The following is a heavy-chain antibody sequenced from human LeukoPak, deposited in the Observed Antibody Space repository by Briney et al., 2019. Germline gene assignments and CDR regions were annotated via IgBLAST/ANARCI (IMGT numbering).Heavy chain of an antibody. J-gene: IGHJ4*02. CDR3: ARGRVDTAMVIAY. V-gene: IGHV3-74*01. Sequence: PGGSLRLSCAVSGFTFSSYWMHWVRQAPGRGLVWVSCINSDGSSTSYADSVEGRFTISRDNAKNTLYLQMNSLRAEDTAVYYCARGRVDTAMVIAYWGQGTLVTVSS. CDR1: GFTFSSYW. CDR2: INSDGSST. D-gene: IGHD5-18*01.